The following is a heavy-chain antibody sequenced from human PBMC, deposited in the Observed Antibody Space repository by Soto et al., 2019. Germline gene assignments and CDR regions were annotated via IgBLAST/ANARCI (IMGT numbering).Heavy chain of an antibody. J-gene: IGHJ4*01. V-gene: IGHV3-30*03. CDR2: VSYDGSYE. Sequence: QSGGSLRLSCAASGFTFSGYAMHWVRQAPGKGLEWVARVSYDGSYEYYADSVKGRFTISRDNSRNTLYLQLNSLRAEDTAVYYCASLNWTDSGRLFDHWGEGTLVAV. CDR3: ASLNWTDSGRLFDH. CDR1: GFTFSGYA. D-gene: IGHD1-1*01.